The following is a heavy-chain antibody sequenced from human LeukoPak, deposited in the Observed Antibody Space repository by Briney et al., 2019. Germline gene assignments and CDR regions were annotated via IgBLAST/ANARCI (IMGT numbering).Heavy chain of an antibody. Sequence: GGSLRLSCAASGFTFDDYTMHWVRQAPGKGLEWVSLISWDGGSTYYADSVKGRFTISRDNSKNSLYLQMNSLRTEDTALYYCAKDLFPYSSGWEVFDYWGQGTLVTVSS. J-gene: IGHJ4*02. V-gene: IGHV3-43*01. CDR3: AKDLFPYSSGWEVFDY. D-gene: IGHD6-19*01. CDR1: GFTFDDYT. CDR2: ISWDGGST.